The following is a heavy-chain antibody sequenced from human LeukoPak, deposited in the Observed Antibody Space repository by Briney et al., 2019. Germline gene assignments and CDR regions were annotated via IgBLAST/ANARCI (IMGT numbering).Heavy chain of an antibody. CDR3: AKGAYCSGGNCYLGDLDY. D-gene: IGHD2-15*01. Sequence: GGSLRLSCAASGFTFSSYAMSWVRQAPGKGLEWVSVITGSGGNTFYADSVKGRFTISRDNSKNTLYLQMNSLRVEDTAVYYCAKGAYCSGGNCYLGDLDYWGQGTLVTVSS. CDR1: GFTFSSYA. V-gene: IGHV3-23*01. J-gene: IGHJ4*02. CDR2: ITGSGGNT.